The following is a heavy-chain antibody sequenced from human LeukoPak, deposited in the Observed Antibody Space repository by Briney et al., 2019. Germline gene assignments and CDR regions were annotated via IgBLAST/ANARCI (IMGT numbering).Heavy chain of an antibody. J-gene: IGHJ4*02. Sequence: GRSLRLSCAASRFTFDDYAMHWVRQAPGTRVKGVSGISWNSGSIGYADSVKGRFTISRDNAKNSLYLQMNSLRAEDAALYYCAKDSLGYCSSTSCYGDFEYWGQGTLVTVSS. CDR2: ISWNSGSI. D-gene: IGHD2-2*01. CDR1: RFTFDDYA. V-gene: IGHV3-9*01. CDR3: AKDSLGYCSSTSCYGDFEY.